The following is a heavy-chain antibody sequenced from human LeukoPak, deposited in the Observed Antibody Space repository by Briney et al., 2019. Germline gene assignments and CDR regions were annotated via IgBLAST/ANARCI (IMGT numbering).Heavy chain of an antibody. Sequence: GGSLRLSCAASGFTFSSYAMSWVRQAPGKGLEWVSAISGSGGSTYYADSVKGRFTISRDNSKNTLYLQMNSLRAEDTAVYYCARARSPSSGYLLRDHNWFDPWGQGTLVTVSS. CDR3: ARARSPSSGYLLRDHNWFDP. CDR2: ISGSGGST. D-gene: IGHD3-22*01. CDR1: GFTFSSYA. J-gene: IGHJ5*02. V-gene: IGHV3-23*01.